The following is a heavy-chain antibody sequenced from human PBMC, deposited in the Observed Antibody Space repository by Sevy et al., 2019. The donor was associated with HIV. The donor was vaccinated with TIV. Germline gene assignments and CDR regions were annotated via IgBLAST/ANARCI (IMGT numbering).Heavy chain of an antibody. CDR3: ARGGATAGDDY. J-gene: IGHJ4*02. Sequence: SETLSLTCTVSGGSISSYYWSWIRQPPGKGLEWIGYIYCSGSTNYNPFLKSRVTISVDTSKNQFSLKLSSVTAADTAVYYCARGGATAGDDYWGQGTLVTVSS. V-gene: IGHV4-59*01. D-gene: IGHD3-16*01. CDR2: IYCSGST. CDR1: GGSISSYY.